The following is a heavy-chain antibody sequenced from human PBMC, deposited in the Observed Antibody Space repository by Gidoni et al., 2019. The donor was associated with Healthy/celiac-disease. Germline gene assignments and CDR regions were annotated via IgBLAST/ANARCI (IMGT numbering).Heavy chain of an antibody. J-gene: IGHJ3*02. CDR2: IYYIGST. D-gene: IGHD6-13*01. Sequence: QLQLHESGPGLVKPSEPLSLPCPGSGGSISSSSYYWGWIRQPPGTGLEWIGSIYYIGSTYYNPSLKSRVTIYVDTSKNQFSLKLSSVTAADTAVYYCARSDQQRVDVAAFDIWGQGTMVTVSS. V-gene: IGHV4-39*01. CDR3: ARSDQQRVDVAAFDI. CDR1: GGSISSSSYY.